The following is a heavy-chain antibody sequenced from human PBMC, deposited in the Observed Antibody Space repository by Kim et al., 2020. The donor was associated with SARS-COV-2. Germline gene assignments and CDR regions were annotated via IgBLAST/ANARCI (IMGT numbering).Heavy chain of an antibody. CDR3: ARDRCGRGYCSGGSRYPYYYGMDV. J-gene: IGHJ6*02. V-gene: IGHV4-4*02. Sequence: SETLSLTCAVSGGSISSSNWWSWVRQPPGKGPEWIGEIYHSGSTNYNPSLKSRVTISVDKSKNQFSLKLSSVTAADTAVYYCARDRCGRGYCSGGSRYPYYYGMDVWGQGTTVTVSS. D-gene: IGHD2-15*01. CDR1: GGSISSSNW. CDR2: IYHSGST.